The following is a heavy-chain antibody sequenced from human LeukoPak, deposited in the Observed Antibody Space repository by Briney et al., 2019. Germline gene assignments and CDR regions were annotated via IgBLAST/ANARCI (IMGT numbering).Heavy chain of an antibody. CDR2: IYYSGST. D-gene: IGHD6-19*01. CDR1: GGSISSGGYY. CDR3: ARGPPVAGTLYYYGMDV. Sequence: PSETLSLTCTVSGGSISSGGYYWSWIRQHPGKGLEWIGYIYYSGSTNYNPSLKSRVTISVDTSMRQFSLKLSSVTAADTAVYYCARGPPVAGTLYYYGMDVWGKGTTVTVSS. J-gene: IGHJ6*04. V-gene: IGHV4-61*08.